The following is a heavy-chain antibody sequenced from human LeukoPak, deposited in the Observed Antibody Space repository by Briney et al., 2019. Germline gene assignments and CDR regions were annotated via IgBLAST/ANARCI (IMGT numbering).Heavy chain of an antibody. J-gene: IGHJ4*02. V-gene: IGHV4-30-4*08. CDR3: ARFHYYDSSGYLPPPYYFDY. D-gene: IGHD3-22*01. CDR2: IYYGGST. CDR1: GGSISSGDYY. Sequence: SETLSLTCTVSGGSISSGDYYWSWIRQPPGKGLEWIGYIYYGGSTYYNPSLKSRLTISVDTSKNQFSLKLSSVTAADTAVYYCARFHYYDSSGYLPPPYYFDYWGQGTLVTVSS.